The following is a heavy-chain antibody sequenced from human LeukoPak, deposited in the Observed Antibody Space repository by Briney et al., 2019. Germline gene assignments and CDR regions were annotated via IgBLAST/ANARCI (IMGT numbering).Heavy chain of an antibody. CDR2: ILSDGSKE. CDR3: ASEGRVVGAYDAFEH. J-gene: IGHJ4*02. CDR1: GFTFSSYG. D-gene: IGHD5-12*01. Sequence: GGSLRLSCAASGFTFSSYGMHWVRQAPGKGLEWVAVILSDGSKEFYTDSVKGRFTISRDNSKNTLYLQMNSLRAEDTAVYYCASEGRVVGAYDAFEHWGQGTLVAVSS. V-gene: IGHV3-33*01.